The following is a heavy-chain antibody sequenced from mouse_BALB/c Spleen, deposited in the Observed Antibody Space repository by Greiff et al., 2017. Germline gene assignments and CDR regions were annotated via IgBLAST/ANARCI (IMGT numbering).Heavy chain of an antibody. CDR2: IYPGSGNT. D-gene: IGHD1-1*01. CDR1: GYTFTDYY. CDR3: ARTGHYYGSSPYAMDY. V-gene: IGHV1-84*02. Sequence: QVQLKQSGPELVKPGASVKISCKASGYTFTDYYINWVKQKPGQGLEWIGWIYPGSGNTKYNEKFKGKATLTVDTSSSTAYMQLSSLTSEDTAVYFCARTGHYYGSSPYAMDYWGQGTSVTVSS. J-gene: IGHJ4*01.